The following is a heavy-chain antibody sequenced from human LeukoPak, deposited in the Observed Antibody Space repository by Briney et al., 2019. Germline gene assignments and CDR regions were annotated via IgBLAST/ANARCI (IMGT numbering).Heavy chain of an antibody. J-gene: IGHJ5*02. V-gene: IGHV3-74*01. Sequence: GSLRLSCAASGFTFGSYWMHWVRQAPGKGLVWVSRINSDGSSTSYADSVKGRFTISRDNAKNTLYLQMNSLRAEDTAVYYCARDRLSGYDYGDINWFDPWGQGTLVTVSS. CDR2: INSDGSST. CDR3: ARDRLSGYDYGDINWFDP. D-gene: IGHD4-17*01. CDR1: GFTFGSYW.